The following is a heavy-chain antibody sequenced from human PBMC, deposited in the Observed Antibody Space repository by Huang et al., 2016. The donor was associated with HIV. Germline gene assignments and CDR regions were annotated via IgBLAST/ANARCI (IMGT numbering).Heavy chain of an antibody. CDR1: GFSISSYW. CDR3: ARDPRIQSWLNFFDY. V-gene: IGHV3-74*01. CDR2: INSDWSST. D-gene: IGHD3-22*01. J-gene: IGHJ4*02. Sequence: GGGLVQPGGSLRLSCAASGFSISSYWMHWVRQAPGKGLVWVSRINSDWSSTSYADSVKGRFTISRDNAKNTLYLQMNSLRAEDTAVYYCARDPRIQSWLNFFDYWGQGTLVSVSS.